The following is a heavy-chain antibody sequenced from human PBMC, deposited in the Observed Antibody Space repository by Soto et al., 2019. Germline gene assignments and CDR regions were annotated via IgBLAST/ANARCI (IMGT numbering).Heavy chain of an antibody. CDR3: ASYHQSFAFDI. D-gene: IGHD2-2*01. Sequence: QVQLQESGPGLVKPSQTLSLTCTVSGGSISSGGYYWSWIRQHPGKGLEWIGYIYYSGSTHYNPSCKSRVTMSVEPSKNQCSLNLSSVTAADTAMYYCASYHQSFAFDIWGQRTMVTVSS. CDR1: GGSISSGGYY. V-gene: IGHV4-31*03. CDR2: IYYSGST. J-gene: IGHJ3*02.